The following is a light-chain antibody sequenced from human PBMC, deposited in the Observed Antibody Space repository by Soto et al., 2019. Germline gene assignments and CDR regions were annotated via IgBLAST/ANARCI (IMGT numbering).Light chain of an antibody. CDR2: EAV. CDR3: CSFASSSTYV. V-gene: IGLV2-14*01. CDR1: SSDVGGYDY. Sequence: QSALTQPASVSGSPGQSITISCTGTSSDVGGYDYVSWYQRHPGKAPELMIYEAVNRPSWVSNRFSGSKSGNTASLTISGLQAEDEADYDCCSFASSSTYVFGTGTKVTVL. J-gene: IGLJ1*01.